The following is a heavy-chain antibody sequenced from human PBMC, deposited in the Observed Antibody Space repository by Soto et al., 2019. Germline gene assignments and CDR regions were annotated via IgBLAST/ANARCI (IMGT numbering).Heavy chain of an antibody. CDR2: INPYNYKT. V-gene: IGHV1-18*01. CDR1: DYTFTRYG. J-gene: IGHJ3*02. CDR3: ARHLDGAFDI. Sequence: ASVKVSCKASDYTFTRYGISWVRQAPGQGLDWMGWINPYNYKTNYAQNFQGRVTMTTDTSTSTAYMELRSLRSDDTAVYYCARHLDGAFDIWGQGTLVTVSS.